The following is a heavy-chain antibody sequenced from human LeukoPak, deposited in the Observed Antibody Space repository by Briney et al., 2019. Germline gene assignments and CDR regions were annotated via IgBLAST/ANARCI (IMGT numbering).Heavy chain of an antibody. CDR3: TTGTWIQLWLADY. Sequence: GGSLRLSCAASGFTFSNACMSWVRQAPGKGLEWVGPIKTKGDGGTTEYAAPVKGRFTISRDEYKNTLYLQMNSMKTEDTALYYCTTGTWIQLWLADYWGQGTLVIVSS. CDR2: IKTKGDGGTT. CDR1: GFTFSNAC. J-gene: IGHJ4*02. V-gene: IGHV3-15*01. D-gene: IGHD5-18*01.